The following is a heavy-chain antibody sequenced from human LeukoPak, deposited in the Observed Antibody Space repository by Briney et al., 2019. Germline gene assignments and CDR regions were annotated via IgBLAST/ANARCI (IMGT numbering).Heavy chain of an antibody. Sequence: GGSLRLSCTASGFTVSSNYMSWVRQAPGKGLGWVSVIYSGGRTNYADSVKGRFTISRDNSKNTVYLQMNSLRAEDTAVYYCRYYCGSGLDYWGQGIQVTVSS. CDR1: GFTVSSNY. CDR3: RYYCGSGLDY. CDR2: IYSGGRT. J-gene: IGHJ4*02. D-gene: IGHD3-10*01. V-gene: IGHV3-66*02.